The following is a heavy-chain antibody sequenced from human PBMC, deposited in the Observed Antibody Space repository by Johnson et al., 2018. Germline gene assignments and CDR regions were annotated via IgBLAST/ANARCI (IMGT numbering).Heavy chain of an antibody. V-gene: IGHV3-74*03. Sequence: VQLQESGGGLVQPGGSMRLSCAVSGFTFRDYPMHWVRQAPGKGLVWVSRLGGDGSGPAYAGAGKGRFTISRDNTKSTLYLQMDSLRDEDMAVYYCARGNGWAFDYWGQGSLVTVSS. CDR3: ARGNGWAFDY. D-gene: IGHD3-16*01. J-gene: IGHJ4*02. CDR1: GFTFRDYP. CDR2: LGGDGSGP.